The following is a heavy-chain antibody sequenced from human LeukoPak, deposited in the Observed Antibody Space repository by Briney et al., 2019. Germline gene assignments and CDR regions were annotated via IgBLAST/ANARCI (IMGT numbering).Heavy chain of an antibody. CDR3: AKGSRVEPVAYCDY. J-gene: IGHJ4*02. CDR2: ISGSGGST. D-gene: IGHD2-2*01. Sequence: GGSLRLSCAASGFTFSSYAMTWVRQAPGKGLEWVSAISGSGGSTYYADSVKGRFTISRDNSKNTLYLQMNSLRAEDTAVYYCAKGSRVEPVAYCDYWGQGTLVTVSS. V-gene: IGHV3-23*01. CDR1: GFTFSSYA.